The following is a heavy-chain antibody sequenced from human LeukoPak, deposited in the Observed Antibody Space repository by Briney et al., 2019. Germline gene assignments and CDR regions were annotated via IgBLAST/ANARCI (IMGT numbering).Heavy chain of an antibody. Sequence: GGSLRLSCTASGFTFADYAVNWFRQAPGKGLEWVGFIRSKAYGGTTEYAASVKGRFTVSRDDSKSIAYLQMNSLKTEDTAVYYCTRDIDVLRSLQWSTDAFDIWGQGTMVTVSS. CDR3: TRDIDVLRSLQWSTDAFDI. V-gene: IGHV3-49*03. CDR2: IRSKAYGGTT. J-gene: IGHJ3*02. D-gene: IGHD3-3*01. CDR1: GFTFADYA.